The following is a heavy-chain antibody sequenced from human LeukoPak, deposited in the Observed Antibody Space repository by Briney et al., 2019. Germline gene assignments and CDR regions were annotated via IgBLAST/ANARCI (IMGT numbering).Heavy chain of an antibody. CDR1: GFTVSSNY. Sequence: GGSLRLSRVASGFTVSSNYMSWVRQAPGKGLEWVSVIYSGSSTYYAESVKGRFTISRNTSKNTLYLQMNSLRADDTAVYYCARDGDWGQGTLVVVSS. CDR2: IYSGSST. J-gene: IGHJ4*02. V-gene: IGHV3-53*01. D-gene: IGHD7-27*01. CDR3: ARDGD.